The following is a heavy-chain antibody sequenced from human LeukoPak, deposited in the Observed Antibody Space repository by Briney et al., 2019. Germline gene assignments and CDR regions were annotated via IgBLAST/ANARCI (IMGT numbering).Heavy chain of an antibody. CDR3: AKPHFDD. CDR2: IRYDGSNK. J-gene: IGHJ4*02. V-gene: IGHV3-30*02. Sequence: GGSLRLSCAASGFSFSSCGMHWVRQAPGKGLEWVAFIRYDGSNKYYADSVKGRFTIPRDNSKNTLYLQMNSLRAGDTAVYYCAKPHFDDWGQGTLVTVSS. CDR1: GFSFSSCG.